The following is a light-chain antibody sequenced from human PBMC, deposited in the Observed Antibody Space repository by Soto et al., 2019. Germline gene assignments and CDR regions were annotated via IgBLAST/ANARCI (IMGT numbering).Light chain of an antibody. CDR1: QSISSH. CDR3: QQSYSTPIS. V-gene: IGKV1-39*01. CDR2: TAS. Sequence: DIRMTQSPSSLSASVGYTFTITCRASQSISSHLNWYQQKPGKAPNLLMYTASNLQSGVPSRFNGSGSGTDFTLTISSLQPEDFATYYCQQSYSTPISFGQGTRREIK. J-gene: IGKJ5*01.